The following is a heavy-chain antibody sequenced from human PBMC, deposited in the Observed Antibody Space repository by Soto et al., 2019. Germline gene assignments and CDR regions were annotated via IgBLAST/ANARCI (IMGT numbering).Heavy chain of an antibody. V-gene: IGHV3-30*18. D-gene: IGHD3-9*01. CDR1: GFTFSSYG. Sequence: GGSLRLSCAASGFTFSSYGMHWVRQAPGKGLEWVAVISYDGSNKYYADSVKGRFTISRDNSKNTLYLQMNSLRAEDTAVFYCAKEEWDDDILTGFVYWGQGTLVTVSS. CDR2: ISYDGSNK. J-gene: IGHJ4*02. CDR3: AKEEWDDDILTGFVY.